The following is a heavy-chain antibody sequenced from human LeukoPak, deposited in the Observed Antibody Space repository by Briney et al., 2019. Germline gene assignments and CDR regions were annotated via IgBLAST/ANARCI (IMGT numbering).Heavy chain of an antibody. CDR2: ILNGGKT. J-gene: IGHJ5*02. V-gene: IGHV4-59*11. CDR3: ARDYYSGSYFGPYNWFDP. D-gene: IGHD1-26*01. CDR1: GGSISRHY. Sequence: SETLSLTCSVSGGSISRHYWSWIRQPPGKGLEWIGNILNGGKTHYHPSLKSRVTISVDTSKNQFSLKLSSVTAADTAVYYCARDYYSGSYFGPYNWFDPWGQGTLVTVSS.